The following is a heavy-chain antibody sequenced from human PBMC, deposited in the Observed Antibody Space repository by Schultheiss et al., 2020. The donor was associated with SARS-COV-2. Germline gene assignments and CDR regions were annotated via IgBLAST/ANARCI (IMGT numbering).Heavy chain of an antibody. CDR2: MNWIGGNT. J-gene: IGHJ6*02. D-gene: IGHD6-6*01. CDR1: GFTFGDYA. V-gene: IGHV3-20*04. Sequence: GGSLRLSCTASGFTFGDYAMNWVRQAPGKGLEWVSGMNWIGGNTGYADSVKGRFTISRDNAKNSLYLQMNSLRAEDTAVYYCAREEAARHYYYYGMDVWGQGTTVTVSS. CDR3: AREEAARHYYYYGMDV.